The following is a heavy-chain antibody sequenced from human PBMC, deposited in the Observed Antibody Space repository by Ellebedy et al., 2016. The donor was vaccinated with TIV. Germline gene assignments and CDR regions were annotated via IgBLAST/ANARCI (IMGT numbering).Heavy chain of an antibody. Sequence: GESLKISCAASGFTFSSHGMHWVRQAPGKGPEWVAVVSYDGKVKYYLDSVKGRFTISRDNSKNTLSLEMNSLRAEDTATYYCTKELVHAIHGFDIWGQGTMVTVSA. J-gene: IGHJ3*02. CDR2: VSYDGKVK. D-gene: IGHD2-8*01. CDR3: TKELVHAIHGFDI. CDR1: GFTFSSHG. V-gene: IGHV3-30*18.